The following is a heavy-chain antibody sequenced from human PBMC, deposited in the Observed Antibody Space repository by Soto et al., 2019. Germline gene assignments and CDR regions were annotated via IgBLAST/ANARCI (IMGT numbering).Heavy chain of an antibody. V-gene: IGHV4-59*01. D-gene: IGHD6-19*01. CDR3: ARDSSGWYRYFDY. Sequence: SETLSLTCTVSGGSISSYYWSWIRQPPGKGLEWIGYIYYSGSTNYNPSLKSRVTISVDTSKNQFTLKLSSVTAADTAVYYCARDSSGWYRYFDYWGQGTLVTVSS. CDR2: IYYSGST. J-gene: IGHJ4*02. CDR1: GGSISSYY.